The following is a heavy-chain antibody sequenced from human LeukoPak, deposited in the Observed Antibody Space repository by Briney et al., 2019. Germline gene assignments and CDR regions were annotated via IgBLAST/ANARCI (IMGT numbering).Heavy chain of an antibody. V-gene: IGHV1-8*03. J-gene: IGHJ4*02. D-gene: IGHD3-9*01. CDR1: GYTFTSYG. Sequence: GASVKVSCKASGYTFTSYGINWVRQATGQGLEWMGWMNPNSGNTGYAQKFQGRVTITRNTSISTAYMELSSLRSEDTAVYYCARGRLLRYFWYSSYFDYWGQGTLVTVSS. CDR2: MNPNSGNT. CDR3: ARGRLLRYFWYSSYFDY.